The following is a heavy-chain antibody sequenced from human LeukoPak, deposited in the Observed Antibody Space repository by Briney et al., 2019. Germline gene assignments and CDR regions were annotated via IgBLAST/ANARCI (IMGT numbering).Heavy chain of an antibody. V-gene: IGHV4-30-4*08. CDR1: GGSISSGDYY. CDR3: ARNPWYNWNQHAFDI. Sequence: TLSLTCTVSGGSISSGDYYWSWIRQPPGKGLEWIGYIYYSGSTYYNPSLKSRVTISVDTSKNQFSLKLSSVTAADTAVYYCARNPWYNWNQHAFDIWGQGTMVTVSS. CDR2: IYYSGST. D-gene: IGHD1-1*01. J-gene: IGHJ3*02.